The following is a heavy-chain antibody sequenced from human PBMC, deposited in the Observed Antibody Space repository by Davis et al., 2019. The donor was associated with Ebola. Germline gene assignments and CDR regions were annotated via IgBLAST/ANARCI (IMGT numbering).Heavy chain of an antibody. CDR1: GFSDTA. CDR2: ISHDGDHT. J-gene: IGHJ3*02. D-gene: IGHD2/OR15-2a*01. V-gene: IGHV3-30-3*01. CDR3: ASLPYFNSRSYMGDSFDI. Sequence: PGGSLRLSCEPSGFSDTALHWVRQAPGEGLEWVAVISHDGDHTFYADSVKGRFTISRDTSKNMVYLEMDSLRPEETAVYYCASLPYFNSRSYMGDSFDIWGQGTMVAVSS.